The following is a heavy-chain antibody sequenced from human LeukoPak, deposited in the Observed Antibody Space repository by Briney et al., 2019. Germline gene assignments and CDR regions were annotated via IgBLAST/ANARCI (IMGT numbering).Heavy chain of an antibody. Sequence: GGSLRLSCAASGFTFSSYGMHWVRQAPGKGLEWVAFIRYDGSNKYYSDSVKGRFTISRDNSKNTLYLQMNSLRAEATAVYYCAPDGNYDSSGYYPHYWGQGTLVTVSS. V-gene: IGHV3-30*02. CDR1: GFTFSSYG. CDR3: APDGNYDSSGYYPHY. D-gene: IGHD3-22*01. J-gene: IGHJ4*02. CDR2: IRYDGSNK.